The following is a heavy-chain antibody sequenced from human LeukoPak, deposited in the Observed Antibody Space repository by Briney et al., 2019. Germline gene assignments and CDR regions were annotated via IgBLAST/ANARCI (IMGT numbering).Heavy chain of an antibody. J-gene: IGHJ4*02. CDR2: INPNSGGT. Sequence: ASVKVSCKASGYTFTGYYMHWVRQAPGQGVEWMGWINPNSGGTNYAQKFQGRVTMTRDTSISTAYMELSRLRSDDTAVYYCARARRRITMIVVVISSGPYDYWGQGTLVTVSS. V-gene: IGHV1-2*02. D-gene: IGHD3-22*01. CDR3: ARARRRITMIVVVISSGPYDY. CDR1: GYTFTGYY.